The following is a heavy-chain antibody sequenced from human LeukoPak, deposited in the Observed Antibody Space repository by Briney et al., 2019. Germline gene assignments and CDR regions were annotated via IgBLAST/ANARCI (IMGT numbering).Heavy chain of an antibody. CDR1: GYTFTGHY. V-gene: IGHV1-46*01. J-gene: IGHJ6*02. Sequence: ASVKVSCKASGYTFTGHYMHWVRQAPGQGPEWMGIINPSAGSTSHAQKFQGRVTMTRDTSTSTVYMELSSLRSEDTAVYYCTRDRAYYPGSGSFSYYYYGMDVWGQGTTVTVSS. D-gene: IGHD3-10*01. CDR2: INPSAGST. CDR3: TRDRAYYPGSGSFSYYYYGMDV.